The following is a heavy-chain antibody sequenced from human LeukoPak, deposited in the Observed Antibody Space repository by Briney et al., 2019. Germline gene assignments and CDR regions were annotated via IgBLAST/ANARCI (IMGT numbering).Heavy chain of an antibody. Sequence: GGSLRLSCAASGFTFRNYGMHWVRQAPGKGLEWVAVISYDGSNKYYTDSVKGRFTISRDNSKNTLYLQMNSLRAEDTAVYYCAKDSVDTTVFDAFDIWGQGTMVTVSS. CDR3: AKDSVDTTVFDAFDI. CDR1: GFTFRNYG. CDR2: ISYDGSNK. J-gene: IGHJ3*02. V-gene: IGHV3-30*18. D-gene: IGHD5-18*01.